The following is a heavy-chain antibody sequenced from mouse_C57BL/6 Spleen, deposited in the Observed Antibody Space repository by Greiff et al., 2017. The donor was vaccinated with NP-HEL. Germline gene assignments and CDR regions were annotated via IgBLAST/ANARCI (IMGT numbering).Heavy chain of an antibody. CDR2: IYPRSGNT. Sequence: QVQLKQSGAELARPGASVKLSCKASGYTFTSYCISWVKQRPGQGLEWIGKIYPRSGNTYYNEKFKGKATLTDDKSSSTAYMELRSLTSEDSAVYFWASYDIPPMDYWGQGTSVTVSS. V-gene: IGHV1-81*01. D-gene: IGHD2-3*01. CDR1: GYTFTSYC. J-gene: IGHJ4*01. CDR3: ASYDIPPMDY.